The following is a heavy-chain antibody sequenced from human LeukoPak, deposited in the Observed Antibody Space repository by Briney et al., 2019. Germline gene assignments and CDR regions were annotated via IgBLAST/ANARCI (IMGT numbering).Heavy chain of an antibody. J-gene: IGHJ4*02. V-gene: IGHV3-73*01. CDR3: TTRLRTMIVEVY. D-gene: IGHD3-22*01. CDR1: GFTFSGSA. Sequence: GGSLRLSCAASGFTFSGSAMHWVRQASGKGLEWVGRIRSKANSYATAYAASVKGRFTISRDDSKNTAYLQMNSLKTEDTAVYYCTTRLRTMIVEVYWGQGTLVTVSS. CDR2: IRSKANSYAT.